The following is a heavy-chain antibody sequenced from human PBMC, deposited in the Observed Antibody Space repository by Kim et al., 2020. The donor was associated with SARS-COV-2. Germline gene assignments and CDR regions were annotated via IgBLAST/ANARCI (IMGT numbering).Heavy chain of an antibody. Sequence: YAEKFQGRVSITRDTSTSTVYMELNSLRSEDTAVYYCARGDYYDNSGYMAFWGQGTLVTV. D-gene: IGHD3-22*01. CDR3: ARGDYYDNSGYMAF. V-gene: IGHV1-46*01. J-gene: IGHJ4*02.